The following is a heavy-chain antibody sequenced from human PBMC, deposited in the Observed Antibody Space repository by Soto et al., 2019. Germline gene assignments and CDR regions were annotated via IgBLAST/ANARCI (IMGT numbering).Heavy chain of an antibody. J-gene: IGHJ3*02. V-gene: IGHV1-69*06. CDR2: IIPIFGTT. D-gene: IGHD3-10*01. CDR1: GGTFTNYV. CDR3: AREADVSIGCGEDGGAFDI. Sequence: QVQLVQSGAEVKKPGSSVKVSCKASGGTFTNYVISWVRQAPGQGLEGVGGIIPIFGTTNHAQKFQGRVTITADTSTSTPYMGLSSLRSDDTAVYYCAREADVSIGCGEDGGAFDIWGQGTMITVSS.